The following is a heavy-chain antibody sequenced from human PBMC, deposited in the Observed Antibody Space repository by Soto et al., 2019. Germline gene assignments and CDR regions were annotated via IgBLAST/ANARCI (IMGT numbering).Heavy chain of an antibody. CDR3: ARSGRIKQRYYLDY. V-gene: IGHV3-33*01. CDR1: GFTFSSYG. D-gene: IGHD1-1*01. Sequence: QPGGSLRLSCAASGFTFSSYGMHWVRQAPGKGLEWVAVIWYDGSNKYYADSVKGRFTISRDNSKNTLYLQMNSLRAEDTAVYYCARSGRIKQRYYLDYWGQGTLVTVSS. CDR2: IWYDGSNK. J-gene: IGHJ4*02.